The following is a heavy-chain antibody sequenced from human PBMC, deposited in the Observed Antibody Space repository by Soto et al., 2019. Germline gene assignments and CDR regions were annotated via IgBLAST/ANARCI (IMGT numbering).Heavy chain of an antibody. CDR3: ARDFACFDS. J-gene: IGHJ4*02. Sequence: QVQLQESGPGLVKPSETLSLTCTVSGGSFKSGSYSWSWIRQPPGKGLEWIGYGYHTGRTSYNPSLKSRGSIAMDTYKNQFSLDLDSVTAADTAVGFCARDFACFDSWGQGTLVTVSS. CDR1: GGSFKSGSYS. D-gene: IGHD3-9*01. CDR2: GYHTGRT. V-gene: IGHV4-61*01.